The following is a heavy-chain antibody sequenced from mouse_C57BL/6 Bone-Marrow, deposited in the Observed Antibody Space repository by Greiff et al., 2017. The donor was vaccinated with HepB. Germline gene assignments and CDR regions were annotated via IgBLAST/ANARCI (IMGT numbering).Heavy chain of an antibody. CDR1: GFTFSSYT. J-gene: IGHJ2*01. CDR3: ATLGCLGY. Sequence: EVKLMESGGGLVKPGGSLKLSCAASGFTFSSYTMSWVLQTPEKRLEWVATISGGGGNTYYPDSVKGRFTISRDNAKNTLYLQMSSLRSEDTALYYCATLGCLGYWGQGTTLTVSS. CDR2: ISGGGGNT. D-gene: IGHD3-3*01. V-gene: IGHV5-9*01.